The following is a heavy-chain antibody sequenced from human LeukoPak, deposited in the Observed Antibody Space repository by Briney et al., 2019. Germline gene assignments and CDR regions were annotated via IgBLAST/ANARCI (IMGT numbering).Heavy chain of an antibody. CDR3: ARHLRLGNSWYIDY. CDR2: IYYTGNT. D-gene: IGHD6-13*01. J-gene: IGHJ4*02. CDR1: DGSISNYY. Sequence: SETLSLTCTVSDGSISNYYWSWIRQPPERGLEWIGNIYYTGNTNYSPSLKSRVTISLDTSTNQFSLRVTSVTAADTAVYYCARHLRLGNSWYIDYWSQGVLVTVSS. V-gene: IGHV4-59*08.